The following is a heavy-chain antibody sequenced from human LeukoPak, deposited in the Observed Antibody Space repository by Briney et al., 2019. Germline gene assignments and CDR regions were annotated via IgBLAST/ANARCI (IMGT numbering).Heavy chain of an antibody. V-gene: IGHV3-7*03. D-gene: IGHD6-19*01. CDR3: ARDPGRQYSSIADV. CDR2: INQDGIEK. Sequence: PGGSLRLSCAASGFTFSSSWMNWVRQAPGKGLEWVANINQDGIEKYYLDSVKGRFTISRDNAKNSLYLQMDSLRAEDTAVYYCARDPGRQYSSIADVWGQGTTVTVSS. CDR1: GFTFSSSW. J-gene: IGHJ6*02.